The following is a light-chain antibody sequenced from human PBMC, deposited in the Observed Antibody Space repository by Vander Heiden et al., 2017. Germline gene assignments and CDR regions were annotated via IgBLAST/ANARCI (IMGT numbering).Light chain of an antibody. CDR2: LGS. CDR3: MQALQTSYT. J-gene: IGKJ2*01. Sequence: DIVMTQSPLSLPVTPGEPASISCRSSQNLLHSNGYNYLDWYLQKPGQSPQLLIYLGSNRASGVPDRFSGSGSGTDFTLKISRVEAEDVGVYYCMQALQTSYTFGQGTKLEIK. CDR1: QNLLHSNGYNY. V-gene: IGKV2-28*01.